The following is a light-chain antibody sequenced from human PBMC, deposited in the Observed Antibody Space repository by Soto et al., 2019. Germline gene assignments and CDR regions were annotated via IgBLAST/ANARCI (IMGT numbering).Light chain of an antibody. CDR3: SSYTSTNAGACV. CDR1: SGDIGRYNR. CDR2: EVT. V-gene: IGLV2-14*01. Sequence: QSGPTQPAPVSGSSRHSITISRTNNSGDIGRYNRVSWYQQHPGKSPKPMIYEVTDRRSGGSNRFSGSKHGNTAPLTVSGLQAEDEAEYYCSSYTSTNAGACVFGTGTQVTVL. J-gene: IGLJ1*01.